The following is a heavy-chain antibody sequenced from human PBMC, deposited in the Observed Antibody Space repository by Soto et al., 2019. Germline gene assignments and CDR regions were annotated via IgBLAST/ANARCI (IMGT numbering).Heavy chain of an antibody. CDR2: IIPLFGTT. Sequence: VSCKASGYSLRGKYIHLVRQTHGQGLEWMGGIIPLFGTTDFAQRFQGRLTITTDESTTTAYMELSRLRSEDTATYYCAGELGFRTLSVVWGQGTTVIVSS. V-gene: IGHV1-69*05. J-gene: IGHJ6*02. CDR3: AGELGFRTLSVV. D-gene: IGHD7-27*01. CDR1: GYSLRGKY.